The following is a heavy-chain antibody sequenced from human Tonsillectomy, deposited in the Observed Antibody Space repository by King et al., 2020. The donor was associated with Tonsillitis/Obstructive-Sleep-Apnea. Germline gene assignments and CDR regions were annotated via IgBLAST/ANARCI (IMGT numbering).Heavy chain of an antibody. D-gene: IGHD2-2*01. Sequence: VQLVESGGGLVQPGGSLRLSCAASGFTFGSYAMSGVRQAPGKGLDWGSVISGSGGSTYYADSVKGRFTNSRDNSKNTLYLQMNSLRAEDTAVYYCAKDLKDIVVNWGQGTLVTVSS. V-gene: IGHV3-23*04. CDR3: AKDLKDIVVN. J-gene: IGHJ4*02. CDR2: ISGSGGST. CDR1: GFTFGSYA.